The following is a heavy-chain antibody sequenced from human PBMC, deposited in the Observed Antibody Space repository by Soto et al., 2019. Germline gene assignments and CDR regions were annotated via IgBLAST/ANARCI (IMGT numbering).Heavy chain of an antibody. V-gene: IGHV1-2*04. Sequence: ASVKVYCKASGRTFTGYYMHWVRQAPGQGLEWMGWINPNSGGTNYAQKFQGWVTMTRDTSISTAYMELSRLRSADTAVYYCARDARGDEAPMDYWGQGTLVTVSS. CDR1: GRTFTGYY. CDR3: ARDARGDEAPMDY. D-gene: IGHD3-10*01. CDR2: INPNSGGT. J-gene: IGHJ4*02.